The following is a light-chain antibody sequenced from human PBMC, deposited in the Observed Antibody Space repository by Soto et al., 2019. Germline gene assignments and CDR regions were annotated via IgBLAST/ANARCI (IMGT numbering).Light chain of an antibody. Sequence: EIVLTQSPGTLSLSPGEGATLSCRASQSIGGNFLAWYQQKRGQAPRLLIHGASNRATGIPDRFSGSGSGTGFALTITRLGPEDFAVYCCQQYGGSPRPFGQGTNVE. V-gene: IGKV3-20*01. J-gene: IGKJ1*01. CDR3: QQYGGSPRP. CDR1: QSIGGNF. CDR2: GAS.